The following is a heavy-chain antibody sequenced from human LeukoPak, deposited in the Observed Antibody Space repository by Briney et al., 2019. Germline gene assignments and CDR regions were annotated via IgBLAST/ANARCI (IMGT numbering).Heavy chain of an antibody. J-gene: IGHJ6*02. CDR2: INPNSGGT. Sequence: ASVKVSCRASGYTFTDYYIQWVRKAPGQGLEWMGWINPNSGGTNSAQKFQGRVTVTRDTSVSTAYMELSRLRSDDTAVYYCARDHCTSSGCYEYYYYGVDVWGQGTTVTVSS. CDR1: GYTFTDYY. CDR3: ARDHCTSSGCYEYYYYGVDV. D-gene: IGHD2-2*01. V-gene: IGHV1-2*02.